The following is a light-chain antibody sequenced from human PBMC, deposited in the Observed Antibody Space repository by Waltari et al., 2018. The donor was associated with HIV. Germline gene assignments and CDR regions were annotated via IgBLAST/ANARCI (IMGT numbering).Light chain of an antibody. CDR3: QQYGSSPYT. Sequence: EIVLTQSPGTLSLSPGERATLSCRASQSVSSDYLAWYQQYPGQAPRLLIDGASSRATGIPDTFAGSGSGTDFTLTISRLDPEDFAVYYCQQYGSSPYTFGQGTNLEIK. CDR2: GAS. CDR1: QSVSSDY. V-gene: IGKV3-20*01. J-gene: IGKJ2*01.